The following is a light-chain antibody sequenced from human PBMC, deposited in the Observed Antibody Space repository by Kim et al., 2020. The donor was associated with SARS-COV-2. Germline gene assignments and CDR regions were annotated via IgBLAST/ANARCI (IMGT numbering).Light chain of an antibody. CDR2: GKN. Sequence: SSELTQDPAVSVALGQTVRTTCQGDSLRSYYASWYQQKAGQAPVVVIYGKNNRLSGIPDRFSGSTTGNTASLTINGAQAEDEAVYYCNSRDSSTNHLVFGGGTQLTVL. J-gene: IGLJ2*01. V-gene: IGLV3-19*01. CDR3: NSRDSSTNHLV. CDR1: SLRSYY.